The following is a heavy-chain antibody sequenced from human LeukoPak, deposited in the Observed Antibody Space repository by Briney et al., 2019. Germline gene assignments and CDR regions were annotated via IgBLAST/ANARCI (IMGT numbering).Heavy chain of an antibody. CDR3: ATIFYHLAAYYFAC. D-gene: IGHD6-25*01. CDR2: IYYGGST. Sequence: LPETLSLTCTVSGGSISSSSYYWGWIRQPPGKGLEWIGSIYYGGSTYYNPSLKSRVTISVDTSKNQFSLKLSSVTAADTAVYYCATIFYHLAAYYFACWGQGTQVTVSS. V-gene: IGHV4-39*01. CDR1: GGSISSSSYY. J-gene: IGHJ4*02.